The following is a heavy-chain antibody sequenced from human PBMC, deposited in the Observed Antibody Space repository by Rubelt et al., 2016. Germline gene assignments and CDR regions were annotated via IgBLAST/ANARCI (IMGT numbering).Heavy chain of an antibody. CDR3: GRGNSWYPL. Sequence: EVQLVQSGAEVKKPGESLRISCKGSGYNFTTYWISWVRQTPGKGLEWMGRIDPSDSYINYSPSFQGHVTISADKSISTAYLQWGSLKASDTAMYYCGRGNSWYPLWGQGTPVTVSS. V-gene: IGHV5-10-1*03. D-gene: IGHD6-13*01. J-gene: IGHJ4*02. CDR2: IDPSDSYI. CDR1: GYNFTTYW.